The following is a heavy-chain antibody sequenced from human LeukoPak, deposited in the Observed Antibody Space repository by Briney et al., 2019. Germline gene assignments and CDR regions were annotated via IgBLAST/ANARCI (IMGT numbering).Heavy chain of an antibody. V-gene: IGHV3-21*01. J-gene: IGHJ4*02. D-gene: IGHD3-22*01. Sequence: PGGSLRLSCAASGFTFSSYSMNWVRQAPGKGLEWVSSISSSSSYIYYADSVKGRFTISRDNAKNSLYLQMNSLRAEDTVVYYCARKAYYYDSSGEFDYWGQGTLVTVSS. CDR2: ISSSSSYI. CDR1: GFTFSSYS. CDR3: ARKAYYYDSSGEFDY.